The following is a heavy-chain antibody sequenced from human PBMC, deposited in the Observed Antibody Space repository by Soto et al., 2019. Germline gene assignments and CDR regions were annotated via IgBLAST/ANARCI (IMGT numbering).Heavy chain of an antibody. CDR3: TTDGLGGGSYYGDYYYGMDV. CDR2: IKSKTDGGTT. V-gene: IGHV3-15*01. Sequence: EMQLLESGGGLVQPGGSLKLSCAASGFTFSNAWMSWVRQAPGKGLEWVGRIKSKTDGGTTDYAAPVKGRFTISRDDSKNTLYLQMNSLKTEDTAVYYCTTDGLGGGSYYGDYYYGMDVWGQGTTVTVSS. CDR1: GFTFSNAW. D-gene: IGHD1-26*01. J-gene: IGHJ6*02.